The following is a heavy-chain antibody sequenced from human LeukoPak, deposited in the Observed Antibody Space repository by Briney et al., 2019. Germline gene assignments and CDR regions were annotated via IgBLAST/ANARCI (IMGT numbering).Heavy chain of an antibody. Sequence: PSETLSLTCIVSGGSISSGSYYWSWIRQPAGKGLEWVGRIYTSGSTNYNPSLKSRVTISVDTSKNQFSLKLSSVTAADTAVYYCARFGRGYSYGPFDYWGQGTLVTVSS. CDR2: IYTSGST. CDR1: GGSISSGSYY. J-gene: IGHJ4*02. D-gene: IGHD5-18*01. V-gene: IGHV4-61*02. CDR3: ARFGRGYSYGPFDY.